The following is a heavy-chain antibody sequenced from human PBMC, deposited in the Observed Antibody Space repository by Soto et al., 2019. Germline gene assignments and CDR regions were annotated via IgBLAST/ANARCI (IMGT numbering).Heavy chain of an antibody. V-gene: IGHV1-46*03. Sequence: GASVKVSCKASGYSFTRYYMYWVRQAPGQGLECMGMINPSGGGTSYAQKFQGRVTMTRDTSTSTVYMELSSLRSEDTAVYYCARVDYSDYLNQFGYWGQGTPVTVSS. CDR2: INPSGGGT. CDR3: ARVDYSDYLNQFGY. J-gene: IGHJ4*02. CDR1: GYSFTRYY. D-gene: IGHD5-12*01.